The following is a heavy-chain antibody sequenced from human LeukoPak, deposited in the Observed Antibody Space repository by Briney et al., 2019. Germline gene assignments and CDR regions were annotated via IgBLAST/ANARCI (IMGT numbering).Heavy chain of an antibody. Sequence: SETLSLTCTVSGGSISSSSFYWGWIRQPPWKGLEWIGNIYHSGSTYYNPSLKSRVTISVDRSKNQFSLKLSSATAADTAVYYCARAREQQLPFDYWGQGTLVTVSS. CDR1: GGSISSSSFY. CDR2: IYHSGST. J-gene: IGHJ4*02. D-gene: IGHD6-13*01. CDR3: ARAREQQLPFDY. V-gene: IGHV4-39*07.